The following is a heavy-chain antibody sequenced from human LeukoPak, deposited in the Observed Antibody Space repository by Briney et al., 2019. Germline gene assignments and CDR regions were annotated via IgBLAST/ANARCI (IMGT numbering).Heavy chain of an antibody. CDR1: GNYW. D-gene: IGHD2/OR15-2a*01. J-gene: IGHJ4*02. V-gene: IGHV3-74*01. CDR2: INSDGSWT. Sequence: GGSLRLSCAASGNYWIHWVRQAPGKGLVWVSHINSDGSWTSYADSVKGRFTISKDNAKNTVYLQTNSLRAEDTAVYYCVSFYETYWGRGTLVTVSS. CDR3: VSFYETY.